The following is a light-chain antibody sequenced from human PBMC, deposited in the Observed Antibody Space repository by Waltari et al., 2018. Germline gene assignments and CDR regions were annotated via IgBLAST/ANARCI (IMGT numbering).Light chain of an antibody. CDR2: WAS. Sequence: DIVMTQSPDSLAVSLGERATINCKSSQSVLYNSNNKNYLAWYQHKSGQPPKLLIYWASTRESGVPDRFSGSGSGTDFTLTIGSLQAEDVAVYYCQQYYSPPYTFGQGTKLEIK. J-gene: IGKJ2*01. CDR3: QQYYSPPYT. CDR1: QSVLYNSNNKNY. V-gene: IGKV4-1*01.